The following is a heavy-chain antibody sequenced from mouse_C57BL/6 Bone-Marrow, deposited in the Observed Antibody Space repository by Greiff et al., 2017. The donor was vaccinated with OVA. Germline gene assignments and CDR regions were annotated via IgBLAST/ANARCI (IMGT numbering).Heavy chain of an antibody. CDR3: ARRGDY. V-gene: IGHV1-59*01. CDR1: GYTFTSYW. CDR2: IDPSDSYT. J-gene: IGHJ2*01. Sequence: VQLQQPGAELVRPGTSVKLSCKASGYTFTSYWMHWVKQRPGQGLEWIGVIDPSDSYTNYNQKFKGKATLTVDTSSSTAYMQLSSLTSEDSAVYYCARRGDYWGQGTTLTVSS.